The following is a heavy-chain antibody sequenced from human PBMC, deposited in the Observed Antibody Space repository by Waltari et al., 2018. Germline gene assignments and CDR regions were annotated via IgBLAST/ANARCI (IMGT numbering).Heavy chain of an antibody. V-gene: IGHV3-74*03. CDR2: TLPDGTRT. J-gene: IGHJ4*02. CDR1: GFTFSNDY. CDR3: ARDLRPKDF. Sequence: EVQLVESGGGFVQPGGSLRLPCVASGFTFSNDYMYWVRQPPRKGLEWVSRTLPDGTRTTYADSVKGRFTISRDNAKNTLYLQMNSLTVEDTAVYYCARDLRPKDFWGQGTLVTVSS.